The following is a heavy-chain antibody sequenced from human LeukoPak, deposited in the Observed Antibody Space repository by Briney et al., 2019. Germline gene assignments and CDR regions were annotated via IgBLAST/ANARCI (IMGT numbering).Heavy chain of an antibody. CDR1: GASINSGTYY. Sequence: SETLSLTCTVSGASINSGTYYWTWIRQPAGKGLEWIGRIYSSGSTDYNPSLKSRVTISVDTSKNQFSLKLSSVTAADTAVYYCASGYNWNYISGQWGQGALVTVSS. CDR2: IYSSGST. V-gene: IGHV4-61*02. CDR3: ASGYNWNYISGQ. J-gene: IGHJ4*02. D-gene: IGHD1-7*01.